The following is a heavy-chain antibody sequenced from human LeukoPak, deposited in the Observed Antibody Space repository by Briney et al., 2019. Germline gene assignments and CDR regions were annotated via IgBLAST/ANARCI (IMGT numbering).Heavy chain of an antibody. Sequence: GRSLRLSCAASGFTFSSYAMHWVRQAPGKGLEWVAVISYDGRDKHHADSVKGRFTISRDNSKETLYLQMSSLRAEDTAMYYCAKDRNPIADYYFDIWGQGTLVTVSS. J-gene: IGHJ4*02. D-gene: IGHD1-14*01. CDR1: GFTFSSYA. CDR3: AKDRNPIADYYFDI. CDR2: ISYDGRDK. V-gene: IGHV3-30*18.